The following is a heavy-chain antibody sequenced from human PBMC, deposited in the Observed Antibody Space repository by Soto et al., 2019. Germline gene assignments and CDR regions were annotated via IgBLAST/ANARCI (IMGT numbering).Heavy chain of an antibody. D-gene: IGHD3-16*02. CDR2: IKQDGSEK. CDR3: ASDSDCVWGSYRDDDAFDI. Sequence: EVQLVESGGGLVQPGGSLRLSCAASGFTFSSYWMSWVRQAPGKGLEWVANIKQDGSEKYYVDSVKGRFTISRDNAKNKLYLQMTSMRDEAEAVYYCASDSDCVWGSYRDDDAFDIWGQGTMVTVSS. CDR1: GFTFSSYW. V-gene: IGHV3-7*01. J-gene: IGHJ3*02.